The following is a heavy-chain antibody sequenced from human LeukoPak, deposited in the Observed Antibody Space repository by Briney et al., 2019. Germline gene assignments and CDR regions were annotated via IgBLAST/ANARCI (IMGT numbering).Heavy chain of an antibody. CDR1: GLSFNNYA. D-gene: IGHD3-16*01. V-gene: IGHV3-64D*06. CDR3: LKSMVTFGVLIRTDAFYI. CDR2: ININGGST. Sequence: GGSLTLSCSPSGLSFNNYAMQWVRHAPEEGLEYVSGININGGSTSYAVPVNGRFTISRDNSKSTLYLQMHSLRPDDTAVFYCLKSMVTFGVLIRTDAFYIWGEGTMVTVSS. J-gene: IGHJ3*02.